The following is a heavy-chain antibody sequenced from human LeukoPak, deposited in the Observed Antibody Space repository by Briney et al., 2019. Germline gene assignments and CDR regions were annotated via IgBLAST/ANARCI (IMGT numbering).Heavy chain of an antibody. D-gene: IGHD6-13*01. V-gene: IGHV3-7*01. J-gene: IGHJ6*03. Sequence: GGSLRLSCAASGFTFSSYWMSWVRQAPGKGLEWVANIKQDGSEKYYVDSVKGRFTISRDNAKNSLYLQMNSLRAEDTAVYYCARDRGGSSWSVYYYYYMDVWGKGTTVTVSS. CDR2: IKQDGSEK. CDR3: ARDRGGSSWSVYYYYYMDV. CDR1: GFTFSSYW.